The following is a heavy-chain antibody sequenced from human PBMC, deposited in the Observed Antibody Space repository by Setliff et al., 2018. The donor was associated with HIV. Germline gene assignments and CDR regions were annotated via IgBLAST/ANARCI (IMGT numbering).Heavy chain of an antibody. CDR2: INHSGST. V-gene: IGHV4-34*01. CDR3: ARELIHYDSSGYFDY. J-gene: IGHJ4*02. Sequence: SETLSLTCAVYGGSFSGYYWTWIRQSPGKGLEWIGEINHSGSTNYNPSLKTRVTISVDTSKNQFSLKLSSVTAADTAVYYCARELIHYDSSGYFDYWGQGNLVTVSS. CDR1: GGSFSGYY. D-gene: IGHD3-22*01.